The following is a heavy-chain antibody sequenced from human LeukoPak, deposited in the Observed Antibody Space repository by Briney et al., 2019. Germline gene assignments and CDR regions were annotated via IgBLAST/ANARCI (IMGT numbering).Heavy chain of an antibody. CDR1: GLTFSSHW. Sequence: GGSLRLSCAASGLTFSSHWMHWVRQAPGKGLEWVSSISSSTSYIYYADSVKGRFTISKDNAKNSLYLQMNSLRAEDTAVCYCARAGGSTVSHSDYWGQGTLVTVSS. J-gene: IGHJ4*02. CDR3: ARAGGSTVSHSDY. V-gene: IGHV3-21*01. D-gene: IGHD4-17*01. CDR2: ISSSTSYI.